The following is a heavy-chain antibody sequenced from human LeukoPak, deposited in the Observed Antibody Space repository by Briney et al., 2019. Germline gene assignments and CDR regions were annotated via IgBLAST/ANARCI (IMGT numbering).Heavy chain of an antibody. Sequence: PGGSLRLSCAASGFTFSSYSMNWVRQAPGKELEWVSSISSSSSYIYYADSVKGRFTISRDNAKNSLYLQMNSLRAEDTAVCYCARLYRVAATFDPWGQGTLVTVSS. D-gene: IGHD2-15*01. CDR3: ARLYRVAATFDP. J-gene: IGHJ5*02. CDR1: GFTFSSYS. CDR2: ISSSSSYI. V-gene: IGHV3-21*01.